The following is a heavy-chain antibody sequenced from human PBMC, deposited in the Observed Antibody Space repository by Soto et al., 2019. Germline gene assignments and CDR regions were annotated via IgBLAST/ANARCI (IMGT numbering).Heavy chain of an antibody. CDR2: INNDGTTT. D-gene: IGHD3-22*01. J-gene: IGHJ4*02. CDR3: ASDTSGYFVQ. Sequence: EVQLVESGGGLVQPGGSLRLSCAASGFTFSSYWMHWVRQAPGKGPVWVSRINNDGTTTSDADSVKGRFIISRDNAKNTLYLQMNSLRVEDTAVYYCASDTSGYFVQWGQGTLVTVSS. V-gene: IGHV3-74*01. CDR1: GFTFSSYW.